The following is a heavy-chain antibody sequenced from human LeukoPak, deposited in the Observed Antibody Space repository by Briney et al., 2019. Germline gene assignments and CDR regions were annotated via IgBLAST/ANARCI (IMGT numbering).Heavy chain of an antibody. V-gene: IGHV5-51*01. Sequence: GESLKISCKGSGYSFTSYWIGWVRQLPGKGLEWMGIIYPGDSDTRYSPSFQGQVTISADKSISTAYLQWSSLKASDTAMYYCARLEMAGTNGGSYVSLFDYWGQGTLVTVSS. CDR1: GYSFTSYW. D-gene: IGHD1-26*01. J-gene: IGHJ4*02. CDR2: IYPGDSDT. CDR3: ARLEMAGTNGGSYVSLFDY.